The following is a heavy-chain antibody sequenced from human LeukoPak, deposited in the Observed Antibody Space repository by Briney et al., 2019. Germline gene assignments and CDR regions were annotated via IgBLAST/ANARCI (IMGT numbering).Heavy chain of an antibody. CDR2: ISSSGGTT. D-gene: IGHD3-3*01. CDR1: GFTFSSQA. V-gene: IGHV3-23*01. J-gene: IGHJ4*02. Sequence: GGSLRLSCAASGFTFSSQAMTWVRQAPGKGLEWVSGISSSGGTTYYADSVKGRFTISRDNSKNTLYLQMNSLRAEDTAVYYCAKDFWSGYYPNCWGQGTLVTVSS. CDR3: AKDFWSGYYPNC.